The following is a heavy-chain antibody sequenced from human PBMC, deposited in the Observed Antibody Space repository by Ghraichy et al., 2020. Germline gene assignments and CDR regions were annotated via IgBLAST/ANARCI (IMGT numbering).Heavy chain of an antibody. D-gene: IGHD2-2*01. J-gene: IGHJ6*03. Sequence: SETLSLTCIASGGSISSTSYYWGWIRQPPGKGLEWIGSIYYSGSTYYNPSLKSRVTISVDTSKNQFSLKLSSVTAADTAVYYCARQGRGCSSSSCTYYYMDVWGKGTTVTVS. CDR1: GGSISSTSYY. V-gene: IGHV4-39*01. CDR2: IYYSGST. CDR3: ARQGRGCSSSSCTYYYMDV.